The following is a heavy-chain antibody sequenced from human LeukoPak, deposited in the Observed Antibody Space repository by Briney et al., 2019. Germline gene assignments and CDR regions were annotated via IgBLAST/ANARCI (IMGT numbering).Heavy chain of an antibody. Sequence: PGGSLRLSCAASGFTFSSYSMNWVRQAPGKGLKWVSSISSSSSYIYYADSVKGRFTISRDNAKNSLYLQMNSLRAEDTAVYYCARDLGSGWQHFDYWGQGTLVTVSS. J-gene: IGHJ4*02. D-gene: IGHD6-19*01. CDR1: GFTFSSYS. V-gene: IGHV3-21*01. CDR2: ISSSSSYI. CDR3: ARDLGSGWQHFDY.